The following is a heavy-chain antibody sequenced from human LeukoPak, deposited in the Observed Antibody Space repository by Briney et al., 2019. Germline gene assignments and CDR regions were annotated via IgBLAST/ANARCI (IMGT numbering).Heavy chain of an antibody. J-gene: IGHJ4*02. Sequence: PGGSLRLSCAASGFTFSSYGMHWVRQTPGKGLEWVAFIRYDGSNKYYADSVKGRFTISRDNSKNTLYLQMNSLRAEDTAVYYCAKGGYDSSLPDYWGQGTLVTVSS. V-gene: IGHV3-30*02. CDR1: GFTFSSYG. D-gene: IGHD3-22*01. CDR2: IRYDGSNK. CDR3: AKGGYDSSLPDY.